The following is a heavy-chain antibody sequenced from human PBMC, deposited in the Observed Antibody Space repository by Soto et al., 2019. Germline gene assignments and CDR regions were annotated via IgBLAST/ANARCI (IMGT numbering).Heavy chain of an antibody. J-gene: IGHJ4*02. D-gene: IGHD1-7*01. CDR3: AKDRVGGTFYTPLGF. CDR1: GFNFDNYG. CDR2: ITYDESNK. Sequence: PGGSLRLSCQASGFNFDNYGMHWVRQAPGKGLEWVAVITYDESNKYYADSVKGRFTISRDNSKNTLSLHLNTLKPEDTAVYHCAKDRVGGTFYTPLGFWGQGTLVTVSS. V-gene: IGHV3-30*18.